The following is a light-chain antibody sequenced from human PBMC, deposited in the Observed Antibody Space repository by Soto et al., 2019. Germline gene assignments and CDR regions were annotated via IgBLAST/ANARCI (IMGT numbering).Light chain of an antibody. V-gene: IGKV3-11*01. J-gene: IGKJ4*01. CDR3: QQRYTWPLT. Sequence: EIVLTQSPATLSLSPGERAALSCRASQSVSAFLAWYQQKPGQAPRLLIYDASNRATGIPARFSGSGSGTDSTLTISSLEPEDFAVYYCQQRYTWPLTFGGGTKLEIK. CDR2: DAS. CDR1: QSVSAF.